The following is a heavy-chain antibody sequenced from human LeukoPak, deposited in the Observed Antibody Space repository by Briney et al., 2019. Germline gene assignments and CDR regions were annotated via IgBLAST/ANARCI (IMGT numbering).Heavy chain of an antibody. V-gene: IGHV1-46*01. CDR2: INPSGGST. CDR3: ARDRGVLRYFDWLFEFDY. Sequence: GASVKVSCKASGYTFTTYYKHWVRQAPGQGLEWMGTINPSGGSTSYAQKFQGRLTVTRDMSTSTVYMELSSLGSEDTAVYYCARDRGVLRYFDWLFEFDYWGQGALVTVSS. J-gene: IGHJ4*02. D-gene: IGHD3-9*01. CDR1: GYTFTTYY.